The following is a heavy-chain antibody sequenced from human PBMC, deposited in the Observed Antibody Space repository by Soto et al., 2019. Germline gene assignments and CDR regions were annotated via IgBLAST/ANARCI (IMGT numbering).Heavy chain of an antibody. CDR1: GYTLTELS. J-gene: IGHJ5*02. V-gene: IGHV1-24*01. CDR2: FDPEDGET. CDR3: ATWGYYGSGSKFDP. D-gene: IGHD3-10*01. Sequence: ASVKVSCKVSGYTLTELSMHWVRQAPGKGLEWMGGFDPEDGETIYAQKFQGRVTMTEDTSTDTAYMELSSLRSEDTAVYYCATWGYYGSGSKFDPWGQGTLVTVS.